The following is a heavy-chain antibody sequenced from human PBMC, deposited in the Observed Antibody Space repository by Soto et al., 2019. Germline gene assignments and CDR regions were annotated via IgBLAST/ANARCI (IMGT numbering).Heavy chain of an antibody. V-gene: IGHV1-69*02. CDR1: GGSFSSYI. J-gene: IGHJ6*02. CDR2: IIPILGVE. Sequence: QVQLVQSGTEVKKPGTSVKVSCKASGGSFSSYIVTWVRQAPGQGLEWMGRIIPILGVEYYAQKFQGRVTITADKSTSTAYMELSSLRSEDTALYYCAKSPNPGSATSSSYGMDVWGQGTTDTVSS. D-gene: IGHD7-27*01. CDR3: AKSPNPGSATSSSYGMDV.